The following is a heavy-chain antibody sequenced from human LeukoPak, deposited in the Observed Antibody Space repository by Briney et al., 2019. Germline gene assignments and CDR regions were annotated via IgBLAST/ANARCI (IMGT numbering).Heavy chain of an antibody. D-gene: IGHD1-26*01. CDR1: GFTVSSNY. V-gene: IGHV3-66*01. CDR2: IYSGGST. CDR3: ARSSGEQPPFDP. Sequence: GGSLRLSCAASGFTVSSNYMSWVRHAPGKGLEWVSVIYSGGSTYYADSVKGRFTISRDNSKNTLYLQMNSLRAEDTAVYYCARSSGEQPPFDPWGQGTLVTVSS. J-gene: IGHJ5*02.